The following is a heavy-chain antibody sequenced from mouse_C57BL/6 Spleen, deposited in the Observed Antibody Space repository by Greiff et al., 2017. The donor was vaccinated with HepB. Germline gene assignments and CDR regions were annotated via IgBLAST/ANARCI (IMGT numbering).Heavy chain of an antibody. CDR2: ISDGGSST. CDR1: GFTFSSYA. D-gene: IGHD4-1*01. J-gene: IGHJ2*01. CDR3: ARGDWERGFDY. Sequence: EVKLVESGGGLVKPGGSLKLSCAASGFTFSSYAMSWVRQTPEKRLEWVATISDGGSSTYYPDNVKGRFTISRDNAKNNLYLQMSHLKSEDTAMYYCARGDWERGFDYWGQGTTLSVSS. V-gene: IGHV5-4*03.